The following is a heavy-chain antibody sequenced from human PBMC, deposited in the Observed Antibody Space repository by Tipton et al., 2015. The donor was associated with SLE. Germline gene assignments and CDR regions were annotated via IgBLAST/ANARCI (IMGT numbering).Heavy chain of an antibody. CDR3: ARGPRSLGGSPRDDT. J-gene: IGHJ5*02. V-gene: IGHV4-59*12. D-gene: IGHD2-15*01. CDR1: GGSISSYY. CDR2: IYDRGST. Sequence: TLSLTCTVSGGSISSYYWSWIRQSPGKGLEWIGSIYDRGSTNYNPSLKSRVTISVDTSKNQVSLRLSSVTAADTAVYYCARGPRSLGGSPRDDTWGQGTLVTVSS.